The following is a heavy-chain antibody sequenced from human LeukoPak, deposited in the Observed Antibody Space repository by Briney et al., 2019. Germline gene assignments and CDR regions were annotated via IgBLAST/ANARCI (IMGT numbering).Heavy chain of an antibody. V-gene: IGHV1-18*01. D-gene: IGHD2-2*02. CDR2: ISAYNGNT. J-gene: IGHJ5*02. Sequence: ASVKVSCKASGYTFTSYGISWVRQAPGQGLEWMGWISAYNGNTNYAQKLQGRVTMTTDTSTSTAYMELRSLRSDDTAVYYCARTIVVVPAAIGNWFDPWGQGTLVTVSP. CDR1: GYTFTSYG. CDR3: ARTIVVVPAAIGNWFDP.